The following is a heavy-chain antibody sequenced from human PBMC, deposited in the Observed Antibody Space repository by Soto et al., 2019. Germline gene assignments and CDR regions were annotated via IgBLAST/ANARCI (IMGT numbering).Heavy chain of an antibody. V-gene: IGHV3-7*05. Sequence: GGSLRLSCAASGFTFSSYWMSWVRQAPGKGLEWVANIKQDGSEKYYVDSVKGRFTISRDNAKNSLYLQMNSLRAEDTAVYYCAREVVDYDFWSGYYYYYGMDVWGQGTTVTVSS. J-gene: IGHJ6*02. CDR3: AREVVDYDFWSGYYYYYGMDV. CDR1: GFTFSSYW. CDR2: IKQDGSEK. D-gene: IGHD3-3*01.